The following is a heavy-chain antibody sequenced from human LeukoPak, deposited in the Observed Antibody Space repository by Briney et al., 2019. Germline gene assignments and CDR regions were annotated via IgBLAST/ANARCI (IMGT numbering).Heavy chain of an antibody. CDR1: GGSISTTSSY. D-gene: IGHD3-10*01. CDR2: IYYSGST. Sequence: SETLSLTCTVSGGSISTTSSYWGWLRQPPGKGLEWITSIYYSGSTYYNPSLKSRVTISVDTSKNQFSLKLSSVTAADTAVYYCAREGNYYGSGQYNWFDPWGQGTLVTVSS. J-gene: IGHJ5*02. V-gene: IGHV4-39*07. CDR3: AREGNYYGSGQYNWFDP.